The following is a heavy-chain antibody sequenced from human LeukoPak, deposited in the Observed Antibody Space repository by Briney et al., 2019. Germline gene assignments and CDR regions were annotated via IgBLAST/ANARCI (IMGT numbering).Heavy chain of an antibody. CDR3: ARGPKTERWLSLAVAGPDY. CDR2: INPSGGST. Sequence: ASVKVSCKASGYTFTSYYMHWVRQAPGQGLEWMGIINPSGGSTSYAQKFQGRVTMTRDTSTSTVYMELSSLRSEDTAVYYCARGPKTERWLSLAVAGPDYWGQGTLVTVSS. V-gene: IGHV1-46*01. CDR1: GYTFTSYY. D-gene: IGHD6-19*01. J-gene: IGHJ4*02.